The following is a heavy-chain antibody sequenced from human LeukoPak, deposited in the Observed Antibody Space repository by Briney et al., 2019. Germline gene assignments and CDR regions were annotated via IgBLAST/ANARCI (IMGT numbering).Heavy chain of an antibody. V-gene: IGHV1-69*13. J-gene: IGHJ4*02. D-gene: IGHD1-26*01. CDR3: TKYESYNY. CDR2: IIPIFGTA. CDR1: GGTFSSYA. Sequence: SVKVSCKASGGTFSSYAISWVRQAPGQGLEWMGGIIPIFGTANYAQTFQGRVTITAAESTSTAYMELSSLRSEDTAVYYCTKYESYNYWGQGTLVTVSS.